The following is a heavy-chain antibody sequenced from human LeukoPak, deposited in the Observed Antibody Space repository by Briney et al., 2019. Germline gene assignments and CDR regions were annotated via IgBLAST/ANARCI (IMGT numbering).Heavy chain of an antibody. Sequence: GGSLRLYCAASGFTLSSNYMSWVRQARGKGLEWVSTIYRGGGTSYADSVKGRFTISRDNSKNTLYLQMNSLRAEDTAVYYCAGELGSSGHGYWGQGTLVTVSS. CDR3: AGELGSSGHGY. D-gene: IGHD6-19*01. V-gene: IGHV3-53*01. CDR1: GFTLSSNY. CDR2: IYRGGGT. J-gene: IGHJ4*02.